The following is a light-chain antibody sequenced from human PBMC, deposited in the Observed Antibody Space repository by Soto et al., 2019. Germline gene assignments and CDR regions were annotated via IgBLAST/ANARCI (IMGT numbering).Light chain of an antibody. CDR2: SAS. Sequence: EVVMTQSPATLSVSPGERATLSCRASESVSSNLDWYQQKPGQAPRLLIYSASPRATGIPARFSGTGSGTEFTLTISSLQSEDFAVYYCQQYHHLTRTFGGGTRGEIK. CDR3: QQYHHLTRT. CDR1: ESVSSN. V-gene: IGKV3-15*01. J-gene: IGKJ4*01.